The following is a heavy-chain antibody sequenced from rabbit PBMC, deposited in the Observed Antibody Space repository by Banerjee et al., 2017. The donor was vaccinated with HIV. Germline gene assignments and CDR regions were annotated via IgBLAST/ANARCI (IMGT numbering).Heavy chain of an antibody. V-gene: IGHV1S40*01. CDR3: ARGPYASSSAYPNYFNL. J-gene: IGHJ4*01. D-gene: IGHD1-1*01. Sequence: QSLEESGGDLVKPGASLTLTCKAPGFSFSSSYYMCWVRQAPGKGLEWIACIYVGSRGSTYYASWAKGRFTISKTSSTTVTLQMTSLTAADTATYFCARGPYASSSAYPNYFNLWGPGTLVTVS. CDR2: IYVGSRGST. CDR1: GFSFSSSYY.